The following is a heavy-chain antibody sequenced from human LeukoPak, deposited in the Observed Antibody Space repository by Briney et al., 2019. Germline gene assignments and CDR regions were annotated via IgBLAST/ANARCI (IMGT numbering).Heavy chain of an antibody. Sequence: ASVKVSCKASGYTLTGYYMHWVRQAPGQGLEGMGGRNPNSGGTKYAQKFQGRVTITRDTSISTAYMALSRLRSDDTAMYYCARDKLGLGELSLYDQWGQGTLVTVFS. J-gene: IGHJ5*02. V-gene: IGHV1-2*02. CDR1: GYTLTGYY. D-gene: IGHD3-16*02. CDR3: ARDKLGLGELSLYDQ. CDR2: RNPNSGGT.